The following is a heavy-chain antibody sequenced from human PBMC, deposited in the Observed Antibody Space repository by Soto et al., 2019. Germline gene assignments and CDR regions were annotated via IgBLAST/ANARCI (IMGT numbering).Heavy chain of an antibody. CDR1: GYSFSNYW. Sequence: EVQLVQSGAEVKKPGESLKISCQGSGYSFSNYWIGWVRQKPGKGLEWMGIIDPGDSETRYSPSFQGQVTISADKSISTAYLQWSSLKASDTAMYYCARLGLGPYTYTSSWFPLDYWGQGTLVSVSS. V-gene: IGHV5-51*01. CDR2: IDPGDSET. CDR3: ARLGLGPYTYTSSWFPLDY. D-gene: IGHD6-13*01. J-gene: IGHJ4*02.